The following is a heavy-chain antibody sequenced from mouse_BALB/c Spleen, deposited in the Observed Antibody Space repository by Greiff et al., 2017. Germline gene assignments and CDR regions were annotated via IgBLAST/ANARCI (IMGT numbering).Heavy chain of an antibody. Sequence: QVQLKESGPGLVQPSQSLSITCTVSGFSLTSYGVHWVRQSPGKGLEWLGVIWSGGSTDYNAAFISRLSISKDNSKSQVFFKMNSLQADDTAIYYCARREYGNYPYAMDYWGQGTSVTVSS. CDR1: GFSLTSYG. J-gene: IGHJ4*01. CDR2: IWSGGST. D-gene: IGHD2-10*02. V-gene: IGHV2-4-1*01. CDR3: ARREYGNYPYAMDY.